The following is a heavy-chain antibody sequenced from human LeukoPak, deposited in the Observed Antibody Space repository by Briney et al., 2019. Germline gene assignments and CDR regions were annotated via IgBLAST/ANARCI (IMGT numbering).Heavy chain of an antibody. V-gene: IGHV1-18*01. CDR2: ISAYNGNT. D-gene: IGHD5-18*01. Sequence: ASVKVSCKASGYTFTSYGISWVRQAPGQGLEWMGWISAYNGNTNYAQKLQGRVTTTTDTSTSTAYMELRSLRSDDTAVYYCARDSPGASYGFKFSDYWGQGTLVTVSS. CDR3: ARDSPGASYGFKFSDY. J-gene: IGHJ4*02. CDR1: GYTFTSYG.